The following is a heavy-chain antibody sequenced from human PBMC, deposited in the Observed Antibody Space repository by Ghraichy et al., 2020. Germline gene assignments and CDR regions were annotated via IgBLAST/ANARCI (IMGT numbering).Heavy chain of an antibody. CDR2: INHSGST. CDR3: ARRREGGSGYFDY. Sequence: SQTLSLTCAVYGGSFSGYYWSWIRQPPGKGLEWIGEINHSGSTNYNPSLKSRVTISVDTSKNQFSLKLSSVTAADTAVYYCARRREGGSGYFDYWGQGTLVTVSS. CDR1: GGSFSGYY. J-gene: IGHJ4*02. D-gene: IGHD3-10*01. V-gene: IGHV4-34*01.